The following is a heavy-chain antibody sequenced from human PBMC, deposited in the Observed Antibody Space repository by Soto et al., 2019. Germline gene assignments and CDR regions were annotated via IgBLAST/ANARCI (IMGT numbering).Heavy chain of an antibody. Sequence: PSETLSLTCTVSGGSISSSSYYWGWIRQPPGKGLEWIGSIYYSGSTYYNPSLKSRVTISVDTSKNQFSLKLSSVTAADTAVYYCARLEVLLWFGELLLNWFDPWGQGTLVTVSS. D-gene: IGHD3-10*01. CDR3: ARLEVLLWFGELLLNWFDP. V-gene: IGHV4-39*01. CDR1: GGSISSSSYY. CDR2: IYYSGST. J-gene: IGHJ5*02.